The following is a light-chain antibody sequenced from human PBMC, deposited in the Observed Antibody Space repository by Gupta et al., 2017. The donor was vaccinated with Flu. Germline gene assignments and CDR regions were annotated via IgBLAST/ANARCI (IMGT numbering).Light chain of an antibody. CDR2: DNY. V-gene: IGLV1-51*01. J-gene: IGLJ1*01. CDR3: GAWDSSLSPLYV. Sequence: APKLLIYDNYKRPSEIPDRFSGSKSGTSATLAISGVHTGDEADYYCGAWDSSLSPLYVFGTGTTLSVL.